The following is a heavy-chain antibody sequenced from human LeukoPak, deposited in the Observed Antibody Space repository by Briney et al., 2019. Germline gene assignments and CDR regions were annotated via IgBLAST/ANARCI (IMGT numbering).Heavy chain of an antibody. CDR3: ARVPSSYGDDY. D-gene: IGHD5-18*01. V-gene: IGHV4-34*01. CDR2: INHSGST. J-gene: IGHJ4*02. Sequence: SETLSLTCAVYGGSFSGYYWSWIRQPPGKGLEWIGEINHSGSTYYNPSLKSRVTISVDTSKNQFSLKLSSVTAADTAVYYCARVPSSYGDDYWGQGTLVTVSS. CDR1: GGSFSGYY.